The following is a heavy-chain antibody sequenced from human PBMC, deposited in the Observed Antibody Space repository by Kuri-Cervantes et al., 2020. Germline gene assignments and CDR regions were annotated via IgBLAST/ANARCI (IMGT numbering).Heavy chain of an antibody. J-gene: IGHJ3*02. Sequence: GGSLRLSCKGSGYSFTSYCIAWVRQVPGQGLEWMGIIYPGDSHTRYSPSFQGQVTISADKSISNAYLQYSSLKASDTAIYYCARGGGHNMMGKAFDIWGQGTRVTVSS. V-gene: IGHV5-51*01. CDR2: IYPGDSHT. CDR1: GYSFTSYC. D-gene: IGHD3-16*01. CDR3: ARGGGHNMMGKAFDI.